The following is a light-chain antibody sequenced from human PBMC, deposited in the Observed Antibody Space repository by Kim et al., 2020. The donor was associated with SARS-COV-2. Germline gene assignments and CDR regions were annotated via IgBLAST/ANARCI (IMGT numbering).Light chain of an antibody. Sequence: PGERATLSCRASQSVSSNLAWYQQKPGQAPRLLIYGASTKATGIPARFSGSGSGTEFTLTISSLQSEDFAVYYCQQYNNWPPMYTFGQGTKLEI. J-gene: IGKJ2*01. V-gene: IGKV3-15*01. CDR2: GAS. CDR3: QQYNNWPPMYT. CDR1: QSVSSN.